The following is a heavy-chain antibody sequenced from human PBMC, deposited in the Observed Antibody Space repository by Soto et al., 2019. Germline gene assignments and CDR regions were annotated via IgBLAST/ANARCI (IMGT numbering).Heavy chain of an antibody. V-gene: IGHV5-51*01. CDR3: ARRGTYSSGWDH. J-gene: IGHJ4*02. CDR1: GYIFSNYW. CDR2: IHGGDSPT. Sequence: EVQLVQSGAEVKKPGESLRISCKGSGYIFSNYWIGWVRQMPGKGLEWMGIIHGGDSPTRYSPSFEGQVTISTDKSISTAYLQWSSLKASDTAMYYCARRGTYSSGWDHWGQGTLVTVSS. D-gene: IGHD6-19*01.